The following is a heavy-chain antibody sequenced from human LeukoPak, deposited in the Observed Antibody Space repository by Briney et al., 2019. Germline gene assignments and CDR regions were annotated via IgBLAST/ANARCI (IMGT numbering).Heavy chain of an antibody. J-gene: IGHJ4*02. Sequence: ASVKVSCKASGYAFTNYGITWVRQAPGQGLEWLGWISTFNGNTNYAQKLQDRVTMTTDTSTSTAYLELRSLRSDDTAVYYCARDPIVVVPAATFDYWGQGTLVTVSS. V-gene: IGHV1-18*01. D-gene: IGHD2-2*01. CDR2: ISTFNGNT. CDR1: GYAFTNYG. CDR3: ARDPIVVVPAATFDY.